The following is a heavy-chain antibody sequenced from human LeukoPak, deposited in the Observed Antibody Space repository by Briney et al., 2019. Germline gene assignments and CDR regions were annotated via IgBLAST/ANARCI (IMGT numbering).Heavy chain of an antibody. CDR1: GFTFSSYS. Sequence: GGSLRLSCAASGFTFSSYSMNWVRQAPGKGVEWVSSMNVSSGLIYYAESVKGRFTISRDNAKSSLYLQMNRLRVEDTAVYYCAREFAGSASGAGYWGQGILVTVSS. CDR3: AREFAGSASGAGY. CDR2: MNVSSGLI. J-gene: IGHJ4*02. V-gene: IGHV3-21*01. D-gene: IGHD1-26*01.